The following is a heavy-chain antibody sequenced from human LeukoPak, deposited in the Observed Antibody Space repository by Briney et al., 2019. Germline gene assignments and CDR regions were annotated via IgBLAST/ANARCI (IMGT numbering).Heavy chain of an antibody. D-gene: IGHD5-18*01. Sequence: ASVKVSCKASGYTFTSYAMHWVRQAPGQRLEWMGWINAGNGNTEYSQKFQGRVTITRDTSASTAYMELSSLRSEDTAVYYCARDTAMVKGWFDPWGQGTLVTVSS. J-gene: IGHJ5*02. CDR2: INAGNGNT. V-gene: IGHV1-3*01. CDR1: GYTFTSYA. CDR3: ARDTAMVKGWFDP.